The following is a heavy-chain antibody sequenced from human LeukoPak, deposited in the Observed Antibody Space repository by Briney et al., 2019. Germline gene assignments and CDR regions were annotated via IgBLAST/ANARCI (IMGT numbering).Heavy chain of an antibody. Sequence: GSSVKVSCKASGGTFISYAISWVRQAPGQRLEWMGWINAGNGNTKYSQKFQGRVTITRDTSASTAYMELSSLRSEDTAVYYCAREGRGSFDYWGQGTLVTVSS. CDR1: GGTFISYA. V-gene: IGHV1-3*01. J-gene: IGHJ4*02. D-gene: IGHD3-10*01. CDR2: INAGNGNT. CDR3: AREGRGSFDY.